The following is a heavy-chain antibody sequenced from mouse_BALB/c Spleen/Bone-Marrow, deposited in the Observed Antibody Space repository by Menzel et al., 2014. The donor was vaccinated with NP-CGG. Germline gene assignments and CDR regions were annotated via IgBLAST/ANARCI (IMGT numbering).Heavy chain of an antibody. CDR1: GFSLTSYG. V-gene: IGHV2-2*02. CDR3: ARNGGAYYRYYYAMDY. D-gene: IGHD2-14*01. J-gene: IGHJ4*01. CDR2: IWSGGST. Sequence: VQVVESGPGLVQPSQSLSITCTVSGFSLTSYGVHWVRQSPGKGLEWLGVIWSGGSTDYNAAFISRLSISKDNSKSQVFFKMNSLQANDTAIYYCARNGGAYYRYYYAMDYWGQGTSVTVSS.